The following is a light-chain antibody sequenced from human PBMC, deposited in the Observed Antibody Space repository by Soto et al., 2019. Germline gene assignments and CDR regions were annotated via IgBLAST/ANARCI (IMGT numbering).Light chain of an antibody. Sequence: QSALTQPPSASGSPGQSVTISCTGTSSDVGGYNFVSWYQHHPGKAPKLIIYEVNKRPSGVPNRFSGSKSGNTASLTVSGLQAEDEADYCCNSYAGSNIYVFGTGTKLTVL. CDR3: NSYAGSNIYV. J-gene: IGLJ1*01. V-gene: IGLV2-8*01. CDR2: EVN. CDR1: SSDVGGYNF.